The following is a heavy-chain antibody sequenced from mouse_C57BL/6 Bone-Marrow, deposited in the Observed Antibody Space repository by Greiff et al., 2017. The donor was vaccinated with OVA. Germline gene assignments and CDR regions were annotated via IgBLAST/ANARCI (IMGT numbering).Heavy chain of an antibody. Sequence: VQLQQSGPELVKPGASVKISCKASGYAFSSSWMNWVKQRPGKGLEWIGRIYPGDGDTNYNGKFTGKATLTADKSSSTAYMQLSSLTSEDSAVYFCARGLFIYYYGSSRYFDVWGTGTTVTVSS. CDR1: GYAFSSSW. D-gene: IGHD1-1*01. CDR2: IYPGDGDT. J-gene: IGHJ1*03. CDR3: ARGLFIYYYGSSRYFDV. V-gene: IGHV1-82*01.